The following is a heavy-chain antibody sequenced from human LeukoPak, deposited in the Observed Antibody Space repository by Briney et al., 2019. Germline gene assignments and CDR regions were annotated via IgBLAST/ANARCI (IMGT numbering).Heavy chain of an antibody. CDR2: INHSGST. J-gene: IGHJ3*02. Sequence: SETLSLTCAAYGGSFRGYYWSWIRQPPGKGLERIGEINHSGSTNYNPSLKSRVTISVDTSKNQFSLKLSSVTAADTAVYYCARGRRTSGSYYRRGTFDIWGQGTVVTVSS. CDR1: GGSFRGYY. CDR3: ARGRRTSGSYYRRGTFDI. V-gene: IGHV4-34*01. D-gene: IGHD1-26*01.